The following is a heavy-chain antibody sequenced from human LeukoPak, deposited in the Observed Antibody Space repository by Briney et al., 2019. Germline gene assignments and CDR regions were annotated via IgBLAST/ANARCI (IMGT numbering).Heavy chain of an antibody. V-gene: IGHV3-21*04. Sequence: PGGSLRLSCAASGFTFSSYSMNWVRRAPGKGLEGVSYISSNSRYIYYADSVKGRFTISRDNSKNTLFLQMNTLRAEDTAVYYCAKDRSCTGSSCNVGSWGQGTMVTVSS. D-gene: IGHD2-2*01. CDR3: AKDRSCTGSSCNVGS. CDR2: ISSNSRYI. J-gene: IGHJ3*01. CDR1: GFTFSSYS.